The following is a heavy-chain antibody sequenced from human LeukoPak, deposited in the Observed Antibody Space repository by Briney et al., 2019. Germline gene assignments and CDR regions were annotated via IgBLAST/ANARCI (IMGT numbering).Heavy chain of an antibody. CDR1: GYTFTGYY. J-gene: IGHJ4*02. CDR3: ARGYYSDSSGYYPI. CDR2: MNPNSGGT. V-gene: IGHV1-2*02. Sequence: ASVKVSCKASGYTFTGYYVHWVRQPPGQGLEWMGWMNPNSGGTNSAQKFQGRVTMTRDTSISTAYMELSSLRSDDTAVYYCARGYYSDSSGYYPIWGQGTLVTVSS. D-gene: IGHD3-22*01.